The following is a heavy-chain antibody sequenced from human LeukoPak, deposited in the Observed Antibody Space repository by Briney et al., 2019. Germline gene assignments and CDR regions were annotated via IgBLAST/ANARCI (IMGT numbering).Heavy chain of an antibody. D-gene: IGHD2-2*01. V-gene: IGHV3-11*01. CDR2: ISSSGSTI. J-gene: IGHJ6*02. CDR3: AREAVVVPAAMNYYYYYGMDV. CDR1: GFTFSDYY. Sequence: GGSLRLSCAASGFTFSDYYMSWVRQAPGKGLEWVSDISSSGSTIYYADSVKGRFTISRDNAKNSLYLQMNSLRAEDTAVYYCAREAVVVPAAMNYYYYYGMDVWGQGTTVTVSS.